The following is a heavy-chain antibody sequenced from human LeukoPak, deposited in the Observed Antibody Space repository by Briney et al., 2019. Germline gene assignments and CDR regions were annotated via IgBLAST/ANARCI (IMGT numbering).Heavy chain of an antibody. CDR3: AKYLTVRGQFFDY. CDR1: GFTFRSYD. CDR2: ITGNGAST. J-gene: IGHJ4*02. V-gene: IGHV3-23*01. D-gene: IGHD3-10*01. Sequence: GGSLRLSCAASGFTFRSYDINWVRQAPGKGLEWVSSITGNGASTNFADSVKGRFTISRDNSKNTLYLQMNSLRAEDTAVYYCAKYLTVRGQFFDYWGQGTLVTVSS.